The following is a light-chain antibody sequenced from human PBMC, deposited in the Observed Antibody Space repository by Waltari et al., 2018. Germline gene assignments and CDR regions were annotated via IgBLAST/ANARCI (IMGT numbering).Light chain of an antibody. Sequence: EIVLTQSPATLSLSPGERATLSCRASQSVSSYLAWYQQKPSQAPRLLIYDASNRATGIPARFSGSGSGTDFTLTISSLEPEDFAVYYCQQRSNWPLMYTFGQGTKLEIK. CDR2: DAS. J-gene: IGKJ2*01. CDR1: QSVSSY. CDR3: QQRSNWPLMYT. V-gene: IGKV3-11*01.